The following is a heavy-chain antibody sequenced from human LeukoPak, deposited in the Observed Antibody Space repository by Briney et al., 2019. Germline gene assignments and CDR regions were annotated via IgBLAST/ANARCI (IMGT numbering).Heavy chain of an antibody. Sequence: GASVKVYCKASGYTFTSYYMHWVRQAPRQGLEWTGIINPSGGSTSYAQKPQRRVTMTRDTSTSTVYMELSSLRSEDTAVYYCARDQDYGDYGYWGQGTLVTVSS. CDR3: ARDQDYGDYGY. V-gene: IGHV1-46*01. J-gene: IGHJ4*02. D-gene: IGHD4-17*01. CDR2: INPSGGST. CDR1: GYTFTSYY.